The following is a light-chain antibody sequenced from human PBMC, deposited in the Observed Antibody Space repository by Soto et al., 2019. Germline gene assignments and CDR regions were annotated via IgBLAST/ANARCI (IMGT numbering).Light chain of an antibody. CDR1: QTVSKNY. Sequence: EIVLTQSPGILSLSPGEGITLSCRASQTVSKNYLGWYQQKPGQAPRLLIYAASTRATGIPDRFSGSGSGTDFTLTISRLEPEDFAVFYCQQYAVSPITFGQGTRLE. CDR2: AAS. CDR3: QQYAVSPIT. V-gene: IGKV3-20*01. J-gene: IGKJ5*01.